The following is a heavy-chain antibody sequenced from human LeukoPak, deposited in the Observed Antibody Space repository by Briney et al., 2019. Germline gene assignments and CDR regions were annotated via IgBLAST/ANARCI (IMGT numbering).Heavy chain of an antibody. D-gene: IGHD5-18*01. V-gene: IGHV3-74*01. CDR1: GFTFTTYW. J-gene: IGHJ6*02. Sequence: GGSLRLSCAASGFTFTTYWMHWVRQAPGKGLVWVSHINSDGSITSYADSVKGRFTISRDNAKNTLYLQMNSLRAEDMAVYYCARDAVDTANAVWGQGTTVTVSS. CDR3: ARDAVDTANAV. CDR2: INSDGSIT.